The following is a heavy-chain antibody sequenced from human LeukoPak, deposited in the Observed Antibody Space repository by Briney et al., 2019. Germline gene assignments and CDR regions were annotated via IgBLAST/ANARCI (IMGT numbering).Heavy chain of an antibody. CDR2: ISAYNGNT. D-gene: IGHD3-9*01. Sequence: GASVKVSCKASGYTFTSYGISWVRQAPGQGLEWMGWISAYNGNTNYAQKLQGRVTMTTDTSTSTAYMELRSLRSDDTAVYYCARDRHAILTGYYHFDYWGQGTLVTVSS. CDR3: ARDRHAILTGYYHFDY. J-gene: IGHJ4*02. CDR1: GYTFTSYG. V-gene: IGHV1-18*01.